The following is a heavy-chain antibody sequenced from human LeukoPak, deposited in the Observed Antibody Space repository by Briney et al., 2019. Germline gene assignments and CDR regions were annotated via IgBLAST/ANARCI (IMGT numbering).Heavy chain of an antibody. Sequence: SETLSLTCTVSGGSISSYYWSWIRQPPGKGLEWIGYIYYSGSTNYNPSLKSRVTISVDTSKNQFSLKLSSVIAADTAVYYCARENSSGGSYWEAFDIWGQGTMVTVSS. CDR3: ARENSSGGSYWEAFDI. CDR1: GGSISSYY. V-gene: IGHV4-59*01. D-gene: IGHD1-26*01. J-gene: IGHJ3*02. CDR2: IYYSGST.